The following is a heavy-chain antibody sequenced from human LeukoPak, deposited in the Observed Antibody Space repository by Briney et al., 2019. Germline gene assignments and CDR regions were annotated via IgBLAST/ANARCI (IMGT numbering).Heavy chain of an antibody. Sequence: PSETLSLTCAVYGGSFSGYYWSWIRQPPGKGLEWIGEINHSGSTNYNPSLKSRVTISVDTSKNQFSLKLSSVTAADTAVYYCARVPPVPYYYYGMDVWGQGTTVTVSS. V-gene: IGHV4-34*01. CDR2: INHSGST. CDR1: GGSFSGYY. J-gene: IGHJ6*02. CDR3: ARVPPVPYYYYGMDV.